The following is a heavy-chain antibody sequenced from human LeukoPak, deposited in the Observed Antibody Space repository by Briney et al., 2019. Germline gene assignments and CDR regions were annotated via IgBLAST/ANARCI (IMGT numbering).Heavy chain of an antibody. D-gene: IGHD5-18*01. V-gene: IGHV4-34*01. CDR1: GGSFSGYY. J-gene: IGHJ6*02. Sequence: PSETLSLTCAVYGGSFSGYYWSWVRQPPGKGLEWIGEINLSGSTHYNPSLKSRVTISVDTSKNQFYLKMSSVTAADTAVYHCARGGSGNTYGYNYGMDVWGQGTTVTVSS. CDR3: ARGGSGNTYGYNYGMDV. CDR2: INLSGST.